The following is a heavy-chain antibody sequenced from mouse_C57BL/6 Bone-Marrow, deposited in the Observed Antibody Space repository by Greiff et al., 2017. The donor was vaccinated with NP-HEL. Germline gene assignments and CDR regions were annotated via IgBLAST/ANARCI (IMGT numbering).Heavy chain of an antibody. D-gene: IGHD1-1*01. J-gene: IGHJ3*01. V-gene: IGHV1-19*01. Sequence: EVQLQQSGPVLVKPGASVKMSCKASGYTFTDYYMNWVKQSHGKSLEWIGVINPYNGGTSYNQKFKGKATLTVDKSSSTAYMELNSLTSEDSAVYYCARGHYYGSGRFAYWGQGTLVTVSA. CDR1: GYTFTDYY. CDR2: INPYNGGT. CDR3: ARGHYYGSGRFAY.